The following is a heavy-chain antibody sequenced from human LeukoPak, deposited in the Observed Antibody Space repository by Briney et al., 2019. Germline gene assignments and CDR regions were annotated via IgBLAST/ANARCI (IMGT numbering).Heavy chain of an antibody. CDR2: ISWNSGSI. CDR3: ARDYGDY. J-gene: IGHJ4*02. V-gene: IGHV3-9*01. CDR1: GFTFDDYA. Sequence: PGRSLRLSCAASGFTFDDYAMHWVRQAPGKGLEWVSGISWNSGSIGYADSVKGRFFIFRDNVKNSLYLQMNRLRAEDTAVYYCARDYGDYWGQGTLVTVSS. D-gene: IGHD4-17*01.